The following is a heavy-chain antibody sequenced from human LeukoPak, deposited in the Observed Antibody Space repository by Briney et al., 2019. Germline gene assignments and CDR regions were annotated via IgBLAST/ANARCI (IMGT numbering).Heavy chain of an antibody. Sequence: GGSLRLSCAASGFTFSSYWMSWVRQAPGKGLEWVANIKQDGSEKYYVDSVKGRFTISRDNAKNSLYLQMNSLRAEDTAVYYCAREGNRGTHYYAMDVWGQGTTVTVSS. D-gene: IGHD3-10*01. V-gene: IGHV3-7*01. CDR3: AREGNRGTHYYAMDV. CDR2: IKQDGSEK. CDR1: GFTFSSYW. J-gene: IGHJ6*02.